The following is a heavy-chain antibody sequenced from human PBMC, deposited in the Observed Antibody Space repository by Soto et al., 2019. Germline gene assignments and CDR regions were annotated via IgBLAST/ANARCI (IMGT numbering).Heavy chain of an antibody. CDR2: MDPITGGT. CDR3: ARGGDAASQLDAHQAMDV. Sequence: ASVKASCKASGYNLGAYYTYCVRQAPGLGLEWVGLMDPITGGTDYEERLRDRLTTTRDTSINTAYMERRRLRSDDTAIYFCARGGDAASQLDAHQAMDVWGRGTTVTVSS. V-gene: IGHV1-2*02. D-gene: IGHD3-16*01. CDR1: GYNLGAYY. J-gene: IGHJ6*02.